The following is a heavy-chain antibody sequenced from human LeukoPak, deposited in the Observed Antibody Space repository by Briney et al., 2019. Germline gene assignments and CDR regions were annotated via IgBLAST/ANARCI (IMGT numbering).Heavy chain of an antibody. CDR3: ARDPSLSPDH. Sequence: PGGSLRLSCAGSGFTLSSSWMHWVRQAPGKGPVWVAHVSPDGNLANYADSVKGRFIISRDNAKNTLFLQMNSLRAEDTAVYYCARDPSLSPDHWGLGTPVTVSS. CDR2: VSPDGNLA. CDR1: GFTLSSSW. J-gene: IGHJ4*02. V-gene: IGHV3-74*01.